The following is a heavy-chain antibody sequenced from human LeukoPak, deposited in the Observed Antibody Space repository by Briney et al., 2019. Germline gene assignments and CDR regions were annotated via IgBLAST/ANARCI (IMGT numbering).Heavy chain of an antibody. CDR2: IYTSGST. D-gene: IGHD4-4*01. J-gene: IGHJ2*01. Sequence: PSETLSLTCTVSGVSISSYYWSWIRQPAGKGLEWIGRIYTSGSTNYNPSLKSRVTMSVDTSKNQFSLKLSSVTAADTAVYYCARDLTTVTTLPAFDLWGRGTLVTVSS. CDR1: GVSISSYY. CDR3: ARDLTTVTTLPAFDL. V-gene: IGHV4-4*07.